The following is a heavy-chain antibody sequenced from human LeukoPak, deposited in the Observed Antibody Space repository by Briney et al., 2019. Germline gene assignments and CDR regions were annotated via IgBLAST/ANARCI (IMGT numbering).Heavy chain of an antibody. J-gene: IGHJ4*02. CDR1: GGSISSYY. CDR2: IYYSGST. Sequence: SETLSLTCTVSGGSISSYYWSWIRQPPGKGLEWIGYIYYSGSTNYNPSLKSRVTISVDTSKNQFSLKLSSVTAADTAVYYCARDSYGSGSYYNGNFDYWGQGTLVTVSS. D-gene: IGHD3-10*01. CDR3: ARDSYGSGSYYNGNFDY. V-gene: IGHV4-59*12.